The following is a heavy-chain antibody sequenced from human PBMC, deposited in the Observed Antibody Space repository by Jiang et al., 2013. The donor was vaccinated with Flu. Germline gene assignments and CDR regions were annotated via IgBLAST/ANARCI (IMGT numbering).Heavy chain of an antibody. CDR3: ARGYIAAGFNWFDP. CDR2: INHSGST. J-gene: IGHJ5*02. V-gene: IGHV4-34*01. Sequence: LLKPSETLSLTCAVYGGSFSGYYWSWIRQPPGKGLEWIGEINHSGSTNYNPSLKSRVTISVDTSKNQFSLKLSSVTAADTAVYYCARGYIAAGFNWFDPWGQGTLVTVSS. CDR1: GGSFSGYY. D-gene: IGHD6-13*01.